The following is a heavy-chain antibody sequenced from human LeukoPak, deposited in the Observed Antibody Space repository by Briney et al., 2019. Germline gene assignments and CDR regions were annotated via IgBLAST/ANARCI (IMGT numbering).Heavy chain of an antibody. Sequence: GGSLRLSCAASGFTFSSYGMHWVRQAPGKGLEWVAVIWYDGSNKYYADSVNGRFTISRDNSKNTLYLQMNSLRAEDTAVYYCARGRSSGWYSRWFDPWGQGTLVTVSS. CDR2: IWYDGSNK. D-gene: IGHD6-19*01. J-gene: IGHJ5*02. CDR1: GFTFSSYG. CDR3: ARGRSSGWYSRWFDP. V-gene: IGHV3-33*01.